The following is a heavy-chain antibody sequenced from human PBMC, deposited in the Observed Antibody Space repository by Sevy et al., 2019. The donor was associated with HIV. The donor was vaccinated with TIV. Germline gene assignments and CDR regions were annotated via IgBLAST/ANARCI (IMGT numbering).Heavy chain of an antibody. V-gene: IGHV3-13*05. D-gene: IGHD5-12*01. CDR1: GFTFSSYD. Sequence: GGSLRLSCAASGFTFSSYDMHWVRQVTGKGLEWVSVIGSSGDPYYPGSVKGRFTISRENAKNSVYLQMNSLRAGDTAVYYCARSGGCSDNGMDVWGQGTTVTVSS. CDR3: ARSGGCSDNGMDV. CDR2: IGSSGDP. J-gene: IGHJ6*02.